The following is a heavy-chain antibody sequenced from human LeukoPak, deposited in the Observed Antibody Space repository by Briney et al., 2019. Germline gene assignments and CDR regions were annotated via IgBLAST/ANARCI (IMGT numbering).Heavy chain of an antibody. D-gene: IGHD3-10*01. J-gene: IGHJ4*02. CDR2: IKSKTDGGTT. Sequence: GGSLRLCCAASGFTFSNAWMSWVRQAPGKGLEWVGRIKSKTDGGTTDYAAPVKGRFTISRDDSKNTLYLQMNSLKTEDTAVYYCWYYYGSGSSVNFDYWGQGTLVTVSS. CDR1: GFTFSNAW. V-gene: IGHV3-15*01. CDR3: WYYYGSGSSVNFDY.